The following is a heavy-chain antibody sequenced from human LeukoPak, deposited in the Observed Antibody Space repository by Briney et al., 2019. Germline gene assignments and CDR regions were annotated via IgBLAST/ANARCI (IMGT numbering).Heavy chain of an antibody. J-gene: IGHJ4*02. Sequence: PSQTLSLTCTFSGGSISNGAHYWSWIRQHPGKGLEWIGSIHNSGTTYSNPSLKSRVTISVDTSKNQFSLKLSSVTAADTAVYYCARDRDSSGLWGQGTPVTVSS. CDR3: ARDRDSSGL. D-gene: IGHD3-22*01. CDR2: IHNSGTT. V-gene: IGHV4-31*03. CDR1: GGSISNGAHY.